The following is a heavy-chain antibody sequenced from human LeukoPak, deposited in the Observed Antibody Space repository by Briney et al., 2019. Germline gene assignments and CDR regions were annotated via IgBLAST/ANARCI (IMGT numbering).Heavy chain of an antibody. CDR2: TYYRSNWYN. D-gene: IGHD2-2*01. V-gene: IGHV6-1*01. CDR1: GDSFSSNSAA. Sequence: SQTLSLTCAISGDSFSSNSAAWNWIRQSPSGGLEWLGRTYYRSNWYNDYAVSVKSRITINPDTSKNQFSLQLNSVTPEDTAVYYCARASTSDAFDIWGQGTMVTVSS. J-gene: IGHJ3*02. CDR3: ARASTSDAFDI.